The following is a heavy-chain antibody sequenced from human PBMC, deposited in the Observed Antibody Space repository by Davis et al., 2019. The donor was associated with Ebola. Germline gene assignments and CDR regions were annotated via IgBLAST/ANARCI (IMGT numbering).Heavy chain of an antibody. CDR2: INHSGNT. CDR3: ARAPYQLLYRGHYYYYGMDV. J-gene: IGHJ6*02. Sequence: SETLSLTCALYGGSFSGYYWSWIRQPPGNGLEWIGEINHSGNTNYNPSLKSRVTISVDTSKNQFSLKLSSVTAADTAVYYCARAPYQLLYRGHYYYYGMDVWGQGTTVTVSS. D-gene: IGHD2-2*02. CDR1: GGSFSGYY. V-gene: IGHV4-34*01.